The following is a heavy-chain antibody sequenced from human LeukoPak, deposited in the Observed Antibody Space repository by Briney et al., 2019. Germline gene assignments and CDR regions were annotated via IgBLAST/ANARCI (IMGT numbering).Heavy chain of an antibody. Sequence: SETLSLTCAVYGGSFSGYYWTWIRQPPGKGLEWIGEMNHSGSANYNPSLKSRVTISVDTSKNQCSLRLSSVTAADTAVYYCARLRGGTVANNWFDPWGQGTLVTVSS. CDR1: GGSFSGYY. CDR2: MNHSGSA. D-gene: IGHD6-19*01. V-gene: IGHV4-34*01. J-gene: IGHJ5*02. CDR3: ARLRGGTVANNWFDP.